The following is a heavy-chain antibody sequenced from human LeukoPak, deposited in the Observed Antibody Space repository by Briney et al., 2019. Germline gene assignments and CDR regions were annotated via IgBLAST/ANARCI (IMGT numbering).Heavy chain of an antibody. V-gene: IGHV3-21*01. CDR1: GGTFSSYS. J-gene: IGHJ6*03. D-gene: IGHD1-26*01. CDR2: ISSSSSYI. CDR3: ARDLGGTKASGYYNYDRHV. Sequence: GGSLRLSCAASGGTFSSYSMNWVRQAPGTGLEGVSSISSSSSYIYYADSANRRFTISRDTAKDSLYLQMSSLRAEDTAVYYCARDLGGTKASGYYNYDRHVWGKGTTVTLP.